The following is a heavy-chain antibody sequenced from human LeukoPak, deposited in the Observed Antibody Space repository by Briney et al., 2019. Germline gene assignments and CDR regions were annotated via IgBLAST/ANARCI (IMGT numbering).Heavy chain of an antibody. CDR3: ARHVLWFGELSHLDY. J-gene: IGHJ4*02. CDR2: IYYSGST. V-gene: IGHV4-39*01. D-gene: IGHD3-10*01. CDR1: GGSISSSSYY. Sequence: SETLSLTXTVSGGSISSSSYYWGWIRQPPGKGLEWIGSIYYSGSTYHNPSLKSRVTISVDTSKNQFSLKLSSVTAADTAVYYCARHVLWFGELSHLDYWGQGTLVTVSS.